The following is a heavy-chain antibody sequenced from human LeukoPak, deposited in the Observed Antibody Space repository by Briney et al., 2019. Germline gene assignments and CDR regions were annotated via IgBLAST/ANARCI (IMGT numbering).Heavy chain of an antibody. J-gene: IGHJ4*02. CDR1: GFIFSSYA. D-gene: IGHD3-22*01. V-gene: IGHV3-23*01. CDR2: ISTSGGNI. CDR3: AKRYDSSGYYYFDY. Sequence: GGSLRLSCAASGFIFSSYAMGWVRQAPGKGLEWVSGISTSGGNIYYAESVKGRFTISRDNSKNMLYLQMNSLRAEATAVYYCAKRYDSSGYYYFDYWGQGTLVTVSS.